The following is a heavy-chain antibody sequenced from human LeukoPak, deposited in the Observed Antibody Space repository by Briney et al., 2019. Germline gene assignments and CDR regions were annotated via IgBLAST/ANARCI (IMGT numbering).Heavy chain of an antibody. CDR2: IYYSGST. CDR1: GGSISSYY. J-gene: IGHJ4*02. Sequence: CXVSGGSISSYYWSWIRQPPGKGLEWIGYIYYSGSTNFNPSLMSRVTISIDTSKNQFSLKLSSVTAADTAIYYCGRXXHXXNXXXXFDYWGXGXLVTVSS. CDR3: GRXXHXXNXXXXFDY. V-gene: IGHV4-59*12.